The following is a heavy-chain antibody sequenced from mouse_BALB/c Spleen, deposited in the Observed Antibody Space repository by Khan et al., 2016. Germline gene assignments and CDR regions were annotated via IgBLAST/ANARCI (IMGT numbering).Heavy chain of an antibody. D-gene: IGHD3-1*01. CDR2: INSNGGST. Sequence: EVELVESGGGLVQPGGSLKLSCTASGFTFINFGMSWFRQTPDRRLELVATINSNGGSTYYIDSVKGRFTISRDNAKNTLYLQMSSLKSENKAKYYCARDAGAMDYWGHGTSVTVSS. J-gene: IGHJ4*01. CDR3: ARDAGAMDY. V-gene: IGHV5-6-3*01. CDR1: GFTFINFG.